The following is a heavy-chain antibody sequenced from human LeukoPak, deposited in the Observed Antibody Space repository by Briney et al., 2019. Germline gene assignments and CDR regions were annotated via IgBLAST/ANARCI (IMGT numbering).Heavy chain of an antibody. V-gene: IGHV3-33*01. Sequence: PGGSLRLSCAAYGFTFSSYGMHWVRQAPGKGLEWVAIIWYDGSNKYYADSVKGRFTISRDNSKNTLYLQMNSLRAEDTAVYYCARDLFTYYGMDVWGQGTTVTVSS. CDR2: IWYDGSNK. CDR3: ARDLFTYYGMDV. J-gene: IGHJ6*02. CDR1: GFTFSSYG.